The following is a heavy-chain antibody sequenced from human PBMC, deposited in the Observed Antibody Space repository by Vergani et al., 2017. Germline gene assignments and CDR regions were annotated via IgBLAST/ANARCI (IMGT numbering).Heavy chain of an antibody. CDR2: IIPILGIA. Sequence: QVQLVQSGAEVKKPGSSVKVSCKASVGTFSSYTINWVRQAPGQGLVWMGRIIPILGIANYAQKFQGRVTITADKSTSTAYMELNSLRSDDTAVYYFATRWDRVSGFDPWGQGTLVTVSS. J-gene: IGHJ5*02. V-gene: IGHV1-69*02. CDR1: VGTFSSYT. D-gene: IGHD5-24*01. CDR3: ATRWDRVSGFDP.